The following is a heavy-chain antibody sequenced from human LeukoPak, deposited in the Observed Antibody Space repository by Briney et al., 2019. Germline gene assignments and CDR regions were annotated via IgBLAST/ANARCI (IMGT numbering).Heavy chain of an antibody. CDR2: ISYDGSNK. V-gene: IGHV3-30-3*01. CDR3: ARAGYSSSWPSFVY. D-gene: IGHD6-13*01. J-gene: IGHJ4*02. Sequence: PGRSLRLSCAASGFTFSSYAMHWVRQAPCKGLEWVAVISYDGSNKYYADSVKGRFTISRDNSKNTLYLQMNSLRAEDTAVYYCARAGYSSSWPSFVYWGQGTLVTVSS. CDR1: GFTFSSYA.